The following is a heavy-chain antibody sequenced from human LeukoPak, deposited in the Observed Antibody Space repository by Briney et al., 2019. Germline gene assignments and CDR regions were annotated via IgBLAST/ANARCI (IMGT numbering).Heavy chain of an antibody. CDR2: IDPRNSNT. CDR1: GHTFTSYW. J-gene: IGHJ2*01. Sequence: ESLKISCEGSGHTFTSYWISWVRQMPGKGLEWMGWIDPRNSNTKYSPSSQGHVTMSVDKSINTAYLQWRSLEASDSAMYYCARGATVTGRWYFDVWGRGTPVTVSS. V-gene: IGHV5-10-1*01. D-gene: IGHD4-17*01. CDR3: ARGATVTGRWYFDV.